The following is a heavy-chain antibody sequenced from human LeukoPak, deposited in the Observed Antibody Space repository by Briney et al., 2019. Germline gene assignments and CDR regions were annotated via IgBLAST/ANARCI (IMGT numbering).Heavy chain of an antibody. CDR3: ARDSNYGSGAAHWFDP. CDR2: INPNSGGT. V-gene: IGHV1-2*02. D-gene: IGHD3-10*01. CDR1: GYTFTGYY. Sequence: ASVKVSCKASGYTFTGYYMHWVRQAPGQGLEWMGWINPNSGGTNYAQKFQGRVTMTRDTSISTAYMELSRLRSDDTAVYYCARDSNYGSGAAHWFDPWGQGTLVTVSS. J-gene: IGHJ5*02.